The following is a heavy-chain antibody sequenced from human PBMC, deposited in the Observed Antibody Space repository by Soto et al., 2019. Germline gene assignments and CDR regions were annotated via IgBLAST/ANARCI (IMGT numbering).Heavy chain of an antibody. Sequence: ASVKVSCKASGYTFTSYDINWVRQATGQGLEWMGWMNPNSGNTGYAQKFQGRVTMTRNTSISTAYMELSSLRSEDTAVYYCARLISITIFGVVPDVWGQGTTVTVSS. V-gene: IGHV1-8*01. CDR1: GYTFTSYD. D-gene: IGHD3-3*01. CDR3: ARLISITIFGVVPDV. CDR2: MNPNSGNT. J-gene: IGHJ6*02.